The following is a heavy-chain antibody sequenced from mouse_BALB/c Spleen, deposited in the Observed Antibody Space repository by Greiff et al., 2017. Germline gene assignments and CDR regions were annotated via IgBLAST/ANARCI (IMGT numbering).Heavy chain of an antibody. V-gene: IGHV7-3*02. CDR2: IRNKANGYTT. CDR1: GFTFTAYY. Sequence: DVMLVESGGGLVQPGGSLRLSCATSGFTFTAYYMSWVRQPPGKALEWLGFIRNKANGYTTEYSASVKGRFTISRDNSQSILYLQMNTLRAEDSATYYCARGGDYAMDYWGQGTSVTVSS. J-gene: IGHJ4*01. CDR3: ARGGDYAMDY.